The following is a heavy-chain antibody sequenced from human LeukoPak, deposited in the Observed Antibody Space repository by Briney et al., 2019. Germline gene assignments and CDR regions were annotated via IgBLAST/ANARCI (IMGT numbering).Heavy chain of an antibody. J-gene: IGHJ4*02. CDR3: ARDRVNPMTAVTKPFDY. D-gene: IGHD4-17*01. Sequence: SVKVSCKASGGTFSSHGFSWVRQAPGQGLEWMGRIIPIFGTANYAQRFQGRVTLTADKSTSTAYMEMNSLRFEDTALYYCARDRVNPMTAVTKPFDYWGQGTLVTVSS. CDR1: GGTFSSHG. V-gene: IGHV1-69*06. CDR2: IIPIFGTA.